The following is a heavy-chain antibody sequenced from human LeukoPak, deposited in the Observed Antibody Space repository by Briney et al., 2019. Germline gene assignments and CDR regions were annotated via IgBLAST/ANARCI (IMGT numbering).Heavy chain of an antibody. CDR3: AKDREWDAGPAFDI. J-gene: IGHJ3*02. CDR2: IWYDGSND. Sequence: GGSLRLSCVASGFSFSSHGMHWVRQAPGKGLEWLAVIWYDGSNDYLVDSVRGRFTISRDNSKNTLYLQMNSLRAEDTAVYYCAKDREWDAGPAFDIWGQGTMVTVSS. CDR1: GFSFSSHG. D-gene: IGHD1-26*01. V-gene: IGHV3-33*06.